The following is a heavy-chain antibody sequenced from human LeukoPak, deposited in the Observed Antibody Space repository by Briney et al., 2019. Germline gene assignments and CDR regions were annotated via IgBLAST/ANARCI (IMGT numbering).Heavy chain of an antibody. V-gene: IGHV3-7*01. Sequence: GGSLRLSCVASGFTFSSYWMTWVRQAPGKGLEWVANIKTDGSLIYYVDSVKGRFTISRDNAKNSLYLQVNSLRVEDTAVYYCARDLNWETYWGQGTLVSVSS. CDR3: ARDLNWETY. J-gene: IGHJ4*02. CDR2: IKTDGSLI. CDR1: GFTFSSYW. D-gene: IGHD7-27*01.